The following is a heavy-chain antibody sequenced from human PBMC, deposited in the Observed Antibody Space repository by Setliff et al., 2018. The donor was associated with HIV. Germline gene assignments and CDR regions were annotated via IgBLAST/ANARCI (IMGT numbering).Heavy chain of an antibody. Sequence: GGSLRLSCAASGFIFGNFGLHWVRQAPGEGLEWVTFIRYDGSEKFYADSGRGRFTISRDNSKNKLYLQMNSLRIEDTAIYYCVKGDNFWTGYSTYFEFDPWGQGTLVTVSS. J-gene: IGHJ5*02. CDR1: GFIFGNFG. V-gene: IGHV3-30*02. CDR2: IRYDGSEK. D-gene: IGHD3-3*01. CDR3: VKGDNFWTGYSTYFEFDP.